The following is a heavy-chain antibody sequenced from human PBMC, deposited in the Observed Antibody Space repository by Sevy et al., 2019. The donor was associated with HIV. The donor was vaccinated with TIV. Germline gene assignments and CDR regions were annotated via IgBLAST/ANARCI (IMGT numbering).Heavy chain of an antibody. CDR2: IIPIVGIA. CDR1: GGTFSSYA. V-gene: IGHV1-69*04. J-gene: IGHJ6*02. D-gene: IGHD5-12*01. Sequence: ASVKVSCKASGGTFSSYAISWVRQAPGQGLEWMGRIIPIVGIANYAQKFQGRVTITADKSTSTAYMELSSLRSEDTAVYYCARGVGGYNYDYYYGMDVWGQGTTVTVSS. CDR3: ARGVGGYNYDYYYGMDV.